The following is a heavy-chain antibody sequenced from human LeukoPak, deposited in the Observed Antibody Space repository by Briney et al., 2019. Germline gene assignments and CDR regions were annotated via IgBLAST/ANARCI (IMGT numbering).Heavy chain of an antibody. J-gene: IGHJ4*02. CDR2: IYRTGNT. CDR1: GGSINSSNW. V-gene: IGHV4-4*02. D-gene: IGHD3-10*01. CDR3: ARHYQEGSGSSPGDY. Sequence: SGTLSLTCAVSGGSINSSNWWSWVRQPPGKGLEWIGEIYRTGNTNYNPSLKSRVTISVDKSKNQFSLKLSSVTAADTAVYYCARHYQEGSGSSPGDYWGQGTLVTVSS.